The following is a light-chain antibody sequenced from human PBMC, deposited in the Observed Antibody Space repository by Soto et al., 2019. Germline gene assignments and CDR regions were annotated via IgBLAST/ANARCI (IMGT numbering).Light chain of an antibody. Sequence: DIQLTQSPSFLSASVGDRVTITCLASQDVSDYLAWYQHAPGKAPNLLIYAAYTLQSGVPSRFSGSGSGTEFSLTITSLQPDDFATYYCQQYNYYRTCGQGTKGDIK. CDR1: QDVSDY. V-gene: IGKV1-9*01. CDR3: QQYNYYRT. J-gene: IGKJ1*01. CDR2: AAY.